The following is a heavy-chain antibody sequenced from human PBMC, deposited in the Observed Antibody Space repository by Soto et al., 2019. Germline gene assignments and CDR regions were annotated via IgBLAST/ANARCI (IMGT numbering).Heavy chain of an antibody. CDR3: ARDAGTYYDILTGYPNFDY. Sequence: EAQLVESGGGLVKPGGSLRLSCAASGFTFSSYSMNWVRQAPGKGLEWVSSISSSSSYIYYADSVKGRFTISRDNAKNSLYLQMNSLRAEDTAVYYCARDAGTYYDILTGYPNFDYWGQGTLVTVSS. CDR1: GFTFSSYS. J-gene: IGHJ4*02. CDR2: ISSSSSYI. V-gene: IGHV3-21*01. D-gene: IGHD3-9*01.